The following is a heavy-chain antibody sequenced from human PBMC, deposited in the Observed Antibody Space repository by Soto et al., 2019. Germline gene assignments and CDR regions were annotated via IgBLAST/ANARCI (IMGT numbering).Heavy chain of an antibody. CDR1: GGSISSYY. J-gene: IGHJ3*02. CDR2: IYYSGST. D-gene: IGHD3-9*01. CDR3: ARTYYDILTGYSAFDAFDI. V-gene: IGHV4-59*01. Sequence: SETLSLTCTVSGGSISSYYWSWIRQPPGKGLEWIGYIYYSGSTNYNPSLKSRVTISVDTSKNQFSLKLSSVTAADTAVYYCARTYYDILTGYSAFDAFDIWGQGTMVTVSS.